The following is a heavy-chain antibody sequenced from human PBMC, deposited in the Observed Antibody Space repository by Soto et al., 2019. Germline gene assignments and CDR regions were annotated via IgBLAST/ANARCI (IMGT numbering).Heavy chain of an antibody. CDR2: INHSGST. V-gene: IGHV4-34*01. J-gene: IGHJ6*02. CDR3: ARGGAAAAIYYYYYYGMDV. CDR1: GGSFSGYY. D-gene: IGHD6-13*01. Sequence: SSETLSLTCAVYGGSFSGYYWSWIRQPPGKGLEWIGEINHSGSTNYNPSLKSRVTISVDTSKSQFSLKLSSVTAADTAVYYCARGGAAAAIYYYYYYGMDVWGQGTTVTGS.